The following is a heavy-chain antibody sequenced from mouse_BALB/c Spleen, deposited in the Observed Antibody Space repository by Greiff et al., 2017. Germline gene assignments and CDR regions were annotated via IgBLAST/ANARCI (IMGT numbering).Heavy chain of an antibody. CDR3: AKGARATAFDY. CDR1: GFSLTSYG. D-gene: IGHD3-1*01. CDR2: LWGEGGT. Sequence: VKLVESGPGLVAPSQSLSITCTVSGFSLTSYGVSWVRQPPGKGLEWLGVLWGEGGTNYHSALISRLSISKDNSTSQVILNLKSRQTDDTATYYCAKGARATAFDYWGQGTTLTVSS. V-gene: IGHV2-3*01. J-gene: IGHJ2*01.